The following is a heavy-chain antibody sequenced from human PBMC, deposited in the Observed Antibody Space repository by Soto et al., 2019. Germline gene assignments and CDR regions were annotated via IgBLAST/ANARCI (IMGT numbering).Heavy chain of an antibody. CDR3: ARDRGEDSYAHAY. D-gene: IGHD3-16*01. Sequence: LQESGPGLVEPSETLSLTCAVSGGSIRSENWWIWVRQAPGEGPEWIEEFYHTGITHYNPSLASGVTTSLDESKNQCPLTVTAVTAADTAVYYCARDRGEDSYAHAYWAQGLLVTVSS. CDR1: GGSIRSENW. CDR2: FYHTGIT. V-gene: IGHV4-4*02. J-gene: IGHJ4*02.